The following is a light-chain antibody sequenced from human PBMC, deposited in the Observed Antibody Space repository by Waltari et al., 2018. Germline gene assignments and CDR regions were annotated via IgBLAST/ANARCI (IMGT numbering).Light chain of an antibody. CDR3: NSRDSSGNHWV. J-gene: IGLJ3*02. Sequence: SSEPTQDPAVSVALGQTVRITCQGDSLRSYYASWYQQKPGQAPVLVIYGKNNRPSWIPDRFSGSSSGNTASLTITGAQAEDEADYYCNSRDSSGNHWVFGGGTKLTVL. CDR1: SLRSYY. V-gene: IGLV3-19*01. CDR2: GKN.